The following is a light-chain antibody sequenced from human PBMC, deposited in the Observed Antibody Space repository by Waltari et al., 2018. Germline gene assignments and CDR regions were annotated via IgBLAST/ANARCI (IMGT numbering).Light chain of an antibody. CDR2: DVS. V-gene: IGLV2-14*03. CDR3: SSRTSGSTRVV. Sequence: QSALTQPASVSGSPVQSITIYCTGSRSDVGGVNFASWYHQTPGNVTKLMIDDVSNRPSGVSNRFSGSKSGNTASLTISGVQAEDEADYYCSSRTSGSTRVVFGGGTKLTVL. J-gene: IGLJ2*01. CDR1: RSDVGGVNF.